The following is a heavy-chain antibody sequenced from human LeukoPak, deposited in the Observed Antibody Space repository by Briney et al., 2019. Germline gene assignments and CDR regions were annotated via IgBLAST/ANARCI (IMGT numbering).Heavy chain of an antibody. V-gene: IGHV1-69*13. J-gene: IGHJ4*02. D-gene: IGHD3-22*01. CDR1: GGTFSSYA. CDR3: ARGGYYDSSGYYPPFEFDY. Sequence: ASVKVSCKASGGTFSSYAISWVRQAPGQGLEWMGGIIPIFGTANYAQKFQGRVTITADESTSTAYMELSSLRSEDTAVYYCARGGYYDSSGYYPPFEFDYWGQGTLVTVSS. CDR2: IIPIFGTA.